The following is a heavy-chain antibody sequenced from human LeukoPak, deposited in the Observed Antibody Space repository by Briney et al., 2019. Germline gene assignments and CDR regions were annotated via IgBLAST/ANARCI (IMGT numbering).Heavy chain of an antibody. D-gene: IGHD5-24*01. CDR2: IVGDGSDT. CDR1: RFTFNSYW. J-gene: IGHJ3*01. V-gene: IGHV3-74*03. Sequence: GGSLRLSCAASRFTFNSYWMHWVRHAPGKGLVWVSRIVGDGSDTKYADCVKGRFTISRANAKNTLFLQMNSLRAEDTAVYYCARDGSNSHAFDVWGLGTMVTVSS. CDR3: ARDGSNSHAFDV.